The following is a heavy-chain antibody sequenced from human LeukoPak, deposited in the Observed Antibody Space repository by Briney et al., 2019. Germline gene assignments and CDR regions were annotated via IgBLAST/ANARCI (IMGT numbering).Heavy chain of an antibody. CDR2: LYSGGGT. Sequence: GGSLRLSCSASGLTVSNNYINWVRQAPGKGLEWVSVLYSGGGTYYADSVRGRFTISSDNSKNTLYLQMNNLRAEDTAVYYCARDGSGGYRNRGVFDIWGQGTMVTVSS. CDR3: ARDGSGGYRNRGVFDI. J-gene: IGHJ3*02. CDR1: GLTVSNNY. V-gene: IGHV3-53*01. D-gene: IGHD5-18*01.